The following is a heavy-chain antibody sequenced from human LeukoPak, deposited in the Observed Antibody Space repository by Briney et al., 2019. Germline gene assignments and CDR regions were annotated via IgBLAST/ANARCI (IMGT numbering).Heavy chain of an antibody. CDR1: AFANFA. CDR2: ISGSGGST. CDR3: ARGGSRFRQQVVPPSDAQNGYYFDF. V-gene: IGHV3-23*01. D-gene: IGHD6-13*01. Sequence: GGSLRLSCVASAFANFAMSWVRQAPGEGLEWVSCISGSGGSTYYTGSLQGRFTISRDNSKNTVYLQMNSLTAEDTAVYYCARGGSRFRQQVVPPSDAQNGYYFDFWGQGTLVTVSS. J-gene: IGHJ4*02.